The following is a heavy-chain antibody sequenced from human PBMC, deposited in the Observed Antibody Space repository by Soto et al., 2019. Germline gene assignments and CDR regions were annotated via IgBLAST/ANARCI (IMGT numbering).Heavy chain of an antibody. CDR1: GGSFSGYS. CDR2: INHSGRT. Sequence: PSETLSLTCAVYGGSFSGYSWTWIRQPPGKGLEWIGNINHSGRTNYNPSLRSRVTMSVDTPKNQFSLKLNSVTAADTAVYYCARVVLQYFDKLSVPKYFDCWGQGTLVTVSS. V-gene: IGHV4-34*01. J-gene: IGHJ4*02. D-gene: IGHD3-9*01. CDR3: ARVVLQYFDKLSVPKYFDC.